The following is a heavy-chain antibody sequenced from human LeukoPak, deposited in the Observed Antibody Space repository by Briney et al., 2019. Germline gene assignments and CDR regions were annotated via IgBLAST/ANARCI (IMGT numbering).Heavy chain of an antibody. V-gene: IGHV4-59*08. CDR2: IYYSGST. Sequence: PSETLSLTCTVSGGSISNYYWSWIRQPPGKGLEWIGYIYYSGSTNYNPSLKSRVTISVDTSKNQFSLKLSSVTAADTAVYYCARLKNSYYFDYWGQGTLAAVSS. J-gene: IGHJ4*02. D-gene: IGHD1-7*01. CDR1: GGSISNYY. CDR3: ARLKNSYYFDY.